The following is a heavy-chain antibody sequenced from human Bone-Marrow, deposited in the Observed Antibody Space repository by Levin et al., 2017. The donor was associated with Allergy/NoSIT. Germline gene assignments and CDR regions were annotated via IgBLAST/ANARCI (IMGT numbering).Heavy chain of an antibody. CDR3: ASLTTLFPLDY. CDR2: VSSDGNNN. Sequence: SCTASGFAFNTFAMHWVRQAPGKGLDWVAVVSSDGNNNYYADSVKGRFTISRDNSRNTLYLQMNFLRSDDTAVYYCASLTTLFPLDYWGQGAQVTVSS. J-gene: IGHJ4*02. D-gene: IGHD4-11*01. CDR1: GFAFNTFA. V-gene: IGHV3-30*04.